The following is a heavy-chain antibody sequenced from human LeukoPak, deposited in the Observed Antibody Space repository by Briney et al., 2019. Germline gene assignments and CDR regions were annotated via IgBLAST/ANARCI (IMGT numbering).Heavy chain of an antibody. V-gene: IGHV4-34*01. CDR3: ARGRYYYGSGSYYRSYNWFDP. J-gene: IGHJ5*02. CDR2: INHSGST. CDR1: GGSFSGYY. D-gene: IGHD3-10*01. Sequence: SETLSLTCAVYGGSFSGYYWSWIRQPPGKGLEWIGEINHSGSTNYNPSLKSRVTISVDTSKNQFSLKLSSVTAADTAVYYCARGRYYYGSGSYYRSYNWFDPWGQGTLVTVSS.